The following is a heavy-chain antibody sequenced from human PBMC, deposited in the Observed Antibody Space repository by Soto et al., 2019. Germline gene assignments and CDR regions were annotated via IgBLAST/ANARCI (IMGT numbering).Heavy chain of an antibody. D-gene: IGHD3-10*01. CDR2: INHSGST. CDR1: GGSFSGYY. Sequence: SETLSLTCAVYGGSFSGYYWSWIRQPPGKGLEWIGEINHSGSTNYNPSLKSRVTISVDTSKNQFSLKLSSVTAADTAVYYCARVPSITMVRRENWFDPWGQGTLVTVSS. CDR3: ARVPSITMVRRENWFDP. V-gene: IGHV4-34*01. J-gene: IGHJ5*02.